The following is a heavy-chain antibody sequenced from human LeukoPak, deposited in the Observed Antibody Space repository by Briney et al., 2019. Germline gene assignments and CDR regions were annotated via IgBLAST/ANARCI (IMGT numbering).Heavy chain of an antibody. CDR1: AGSISSSTYH. CDR3: ARHSDCYDSQTLEYYFVY. V-gene: IGHV4-39*01. CDR2: IYYSGST. D-gene: IGHD3-22*01. Sequence: SDTLALTCPVSAGSISSSTYHWGWIRQPPGEGLEWIATIYYSGSTYYHPSVRSRVTISVDTSENQFSLKLSSVTAADTAVYYCARHSDCYDSQTLEYYFVYWSQGTLVTVSS. J-gene: IGHJ4*02.